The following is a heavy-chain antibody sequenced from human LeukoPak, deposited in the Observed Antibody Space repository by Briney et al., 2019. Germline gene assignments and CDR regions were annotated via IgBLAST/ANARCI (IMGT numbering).Heavy chain of an antibody. CDR2: INHSGST. Sequence: SETLSLTCAVYGGSFSGYYWSWIRQPPGKGLEWIGEINHSGSTNYNPSLKSRVTISVDTSKNQFSLKLSSVTAADTAVYYCARHPPILKWFGEHNWFDPWGQGTLVTVSS. D-gene: IGHD3-10*01. CDR1: GGSFSGYY. V-gene: IGHV4-34*01. CDR3: ARHPPILKWFGEHNWFDP. J-gene: IGHJ5*02.